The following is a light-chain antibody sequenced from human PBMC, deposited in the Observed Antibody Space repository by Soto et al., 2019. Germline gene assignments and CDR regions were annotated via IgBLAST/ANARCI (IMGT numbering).Light chain of an antibody. J-gene: IGKJ1*01. CDR1: QSVSSN. CDR3: QQYNNWPPRGT. CDR2: GAS. V-gene: IGKV3-15*01. Sequence: EIVMTQSPATLSVSPGDRATLSCRASQSVSSNLAWYQQKPGQAPRLLIYGASTRATGIPARFSGSGSGTEFTLTISSLQSEDFAVYYCQQYNNWPPRGTFGQGTKVEIK.